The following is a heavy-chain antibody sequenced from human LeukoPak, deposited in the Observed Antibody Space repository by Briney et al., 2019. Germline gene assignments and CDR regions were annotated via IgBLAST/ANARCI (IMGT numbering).Heavy chain of an antibody. CDR2: IYPGDAES. V-gene: IGHV5-51*01. Sequence: GESLKISCKGSGYSFRSYWIGWVRQMPGKGLEWMAMIYPGDAESRYSPSFQGQVTMSADESISTAYLQWSSLKASDTAMYYCARRLFYSDYGGYFDYWGQGTLVTVSS. D-gene: IGHD4-11*01. CDR3: ARRLFYSDYGGYFDY. CDR1: GYSFRSYW. J-gene: IGHJ4*02.